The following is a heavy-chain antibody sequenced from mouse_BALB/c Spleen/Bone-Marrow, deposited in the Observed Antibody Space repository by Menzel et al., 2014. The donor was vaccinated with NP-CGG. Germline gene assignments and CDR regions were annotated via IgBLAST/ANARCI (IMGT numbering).Heavy chain of an antibody. CDR2: INPYNGGT. CDR1: GYSFTDYT. D-gene: IGHD1-1*01. V-gene: IGHV1-18*01. Sequence: EVQLQESGPELVKLGASMKISCKASGYSFTDYTMNWVKPSHGSNLEWIGLINPYNGGTTYNQKFKGKATLTVDMSSGTAYLELLSLTSEDSAVYYCARSDYGYGYFDVWGAGTTVTVSS. J-gene: IGHJ1*01. CDR3: ARSDYGYGYFDV.